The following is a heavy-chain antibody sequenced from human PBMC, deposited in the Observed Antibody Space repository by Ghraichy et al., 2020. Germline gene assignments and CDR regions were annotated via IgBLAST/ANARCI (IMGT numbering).Heavy chain of an antibody. CDR3: ARGKGLGGYPSYMDV. D-gene: IGHD3-10*01. Sequence: SETLSLTCSVSGGSISSGDYYWNWIRQHPGKGLEWIGYIYYSGSTYYNPSLKSRIIISVDTSKNQFSLKLTSVTAADTAVYYCARGKGLGGYPSYMDVWGKGTTVTVSS. J-gene: IGHJ6*03. V-gene: IGHV4-31*03. CDR2: IYYSGST. CDR1: GGSISSGDYY.